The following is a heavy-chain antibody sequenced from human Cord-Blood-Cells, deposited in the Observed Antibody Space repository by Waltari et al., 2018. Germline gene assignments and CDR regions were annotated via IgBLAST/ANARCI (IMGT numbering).Heavy chain of an antibody. CDR2: IIPILGIA. Sequence: QVQLVQSGAEVKKPGSSVKVSCKASGGTFSSYAISWVRQAPGQGLEWMGGIIPILGIANYAQKFQGRVTITADKSPSTAYMELSSLRSEATAVYYCASRPYYYGSGSYYWFDPWGQGTLVTVSS. CDR3: ASRPYYYGSGSYYWFDP. J-gene: IGHJ5*02. D-gene: IGHD3-10*01. CDR1: GGTFSSYA. V-gene: IGHV1-69*10.